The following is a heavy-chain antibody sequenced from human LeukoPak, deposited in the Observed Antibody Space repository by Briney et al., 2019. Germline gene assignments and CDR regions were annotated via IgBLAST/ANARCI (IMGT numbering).Heavy chain of an antibody. V-gene: IGHV4-4*02. CDR1: GGSISSSNW. CDR3: ASNLVVVTDATWYYFDY. Sequence: PSETLSLTCAVSGGSISSSNWWSWVRQPPGKGLEWIGEIYHSGSTNYNPSLKSRVTISVDKSKNQFSLKLSSVTAADTAVYYCASNLVVVTDATWYYFDYWGQGSLVTVSS. CDR2: IYHSGST. J-gene: IGHJ4*02. D-gene: IGHD2-21*02.